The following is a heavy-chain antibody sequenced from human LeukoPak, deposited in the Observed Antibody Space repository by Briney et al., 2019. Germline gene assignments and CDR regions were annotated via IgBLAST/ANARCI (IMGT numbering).Heavy chain of an antibody. CDR3: ARDSSEFRSLIPH. D-gene: IGHD2-21*01. CDR2: IIPIFGTA. Sequence: AVKVSCKASGGTFISHAISWVRQAPGQGLEWMGGIIPIFGTAKYAQKFQGRVTITADESTSTAYMELSSVRSENTAVYYCARDSSEFRSLIPHWGQGTLVTVSS. CDR1: GGTFISHA. J-gene: IGHJ1*01. V-gene: IGHV1-69*13.